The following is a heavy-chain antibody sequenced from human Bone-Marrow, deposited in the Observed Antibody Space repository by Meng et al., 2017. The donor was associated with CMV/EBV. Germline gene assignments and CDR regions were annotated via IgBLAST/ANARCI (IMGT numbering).Heavy chain of an antibody. CDR1: GDSISSASYY. J-gene: IGHJ6*02. V-gene: IGHV4-39*07. CDR3: AGYCSSTSCRYYYYGMDV. D-gene: IGHD2-2*01. CDR2: VYYNGSS. Sequence: SETLSLTCTVPGDSISSASYYWGWIRQPPGKGLEWIGSVYYNGSSYYSPSLKSRVTISVDTSEKQFSLRLSSVTAADTAVYYCAGYCSSTSCRYYYYGMDVWGQGPTVTVPS.